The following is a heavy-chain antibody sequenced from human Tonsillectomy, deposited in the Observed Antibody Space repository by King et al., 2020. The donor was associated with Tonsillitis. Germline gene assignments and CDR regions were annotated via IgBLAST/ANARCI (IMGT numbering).Heavy chain of an antibody. J-gene: IGHJ4*02. CDR1: GFTFSSYA. Sequence: VQLVESGGGLVQPGGSLRLSCAASGFTFSSYAMSWVRQAPGKGLEWVSIISDSGDRKYYADSVKGRFTISRDNSKNTLYLQMNSLRAEDTAVYYCAKYGSGGSCFDYWGQGTLVTVSS. CDR3: AKYGSGGSCFDY. CDR2: ISDSGDRK. V-gene: IGHV3-23*04. D-gene: IGHD2-15*01.